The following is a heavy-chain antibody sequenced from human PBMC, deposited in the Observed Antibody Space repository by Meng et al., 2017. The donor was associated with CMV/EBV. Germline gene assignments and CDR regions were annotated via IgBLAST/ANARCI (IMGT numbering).Heavy chain of an antibody. D-gene: IGHD6-13*01. CDR1: GFSLSNARMG. V-gene: IGHV2-26*01. J-gene: IGHJ3*02. CDR3: ARRDSSWYDAFDI. Sequence: SGPTLVKPPETLTLTCTVSGFSLSNARMGVCWIRQPPVKALEWLSHIFSNDEKSYSTSLKSRLTISKDTSNSQVVLTMTNMDPVDTATYYCARRDSSWYDAFDIWGQGTMVTVSS. CDR2: IFSNDEK.